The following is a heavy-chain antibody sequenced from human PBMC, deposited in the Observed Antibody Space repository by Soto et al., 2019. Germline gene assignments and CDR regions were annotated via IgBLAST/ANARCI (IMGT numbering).Heavy chain of an antibody. CDR3: ARGEYYFDY. J-gene: IGHJ4*02. Sequence: LSLTCTVSGGPVSSGSYYWSWIRQPPGKGLEWIGYIYYSGSTNYNPSLKSRVTISVDTSKNQFSLKLSSVTAADTAVYYCARGEYYFDYWGQGTLVTVSS. V-gene: IGHV4-61*01. CDR2: IYYSGST. CDR1: GGPVSSGSYY.